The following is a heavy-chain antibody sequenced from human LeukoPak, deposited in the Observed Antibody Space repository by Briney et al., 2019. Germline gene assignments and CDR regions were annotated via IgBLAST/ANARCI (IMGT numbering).Heavy chain of an antibody. D-gene: IGHD3-10*01. J-gene: IGHJ4*02. CDR1: GFTFSSYS. CDR2: ISSSSSYI. CDR3: ARDEYGSGSYHFDY. V-gene: IGHV3-21*04. Sequence: GGSLRLSCAASGFTFSSYSMNWVRQAPGKGLEWVSSISSSSSYIYYADSVKGRFTISRDNAKNSLYLQMNSLRAEDTALYYCARDEYGSGSYHFDYWGQGTLVTVSS.